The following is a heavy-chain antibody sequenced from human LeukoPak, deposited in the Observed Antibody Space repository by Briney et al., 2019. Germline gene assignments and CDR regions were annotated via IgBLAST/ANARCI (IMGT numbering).Heavy chain of an antibody. J-gene: IGHJ4*02. V-gene: IGHV3-48*03. Sequence: RTGGSLRLSCAASGFTFSSYEMNWVRQAPGKGLEWVSYISSSGSTIYYADSVKGRFTISRDKAKNSLYLQMNSLRAEDTAVYYCARDGGGGDYDSSGHQGYWGQGTLVTVSS. CDR3: ARDGGGGDYDSSGHQGY. CDR1: GFTFSSYE. D-gene: IGHD3-22*01. CDR2: ISSSGSTI.